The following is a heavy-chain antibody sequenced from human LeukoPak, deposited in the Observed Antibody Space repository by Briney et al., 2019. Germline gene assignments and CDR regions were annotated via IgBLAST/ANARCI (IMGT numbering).Heavy chain of an antibody. D-gene: IGHD4-17*01. CDR2: INSDESST. J-gene: IGHJ4*02. Sequence: PGGSLRLSCAASGFTFSTYWMHWVRQAPGKGLVCVSRINSDESSTSYADSVKGRFTISRDNAKNTLYLQMNNLRAEDTAVYYCARGRYYFEYWGQGTLVTVSS. CDR1: GFTFSTYW. CDR3: ARGRYYFEY. V-gene: IGHV3-74*01.